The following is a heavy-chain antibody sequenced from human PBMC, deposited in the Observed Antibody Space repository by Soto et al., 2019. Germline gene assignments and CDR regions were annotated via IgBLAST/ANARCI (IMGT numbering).Heavy chain of an antibody. CDR1: GFTFSTYW. CDR2: INSDGSST. J-gene: IGHJ5*02. V-gene: IGHV3-74*01. CDR3: NNWFDP. Sequence: EVQLVESGGGLVQPGGSLRLSCAASGFTFSTYWMHWVRHAPGKGLVWVSRINSDGSSTYYAASLKGRFTISRDNAKNTLYLQMNSLRAEDTAVYYCNNWFDPWGQGTLVTVSS.